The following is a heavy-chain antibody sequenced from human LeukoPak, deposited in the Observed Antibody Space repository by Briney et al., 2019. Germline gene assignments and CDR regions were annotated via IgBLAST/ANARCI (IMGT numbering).Heavy chain of an antibody. V-gene: IGHV3-7*01. CDR1: GFTFTNHW. CDR3: AEGTTA. Sequence: GGSLRLSCAASGFTFTNHWMSWVRQAPGKGLEWVANINQDGSEKFYVDSVKGRFTISRDNAKNSLYLQMNSLRAEDTAVYYCAEGTTAWGQGTPVTVSS. D-gene: IGHD2/OR15-2a*01. J-gene: IGHJ5*02. CDR2: INQDGSEK.